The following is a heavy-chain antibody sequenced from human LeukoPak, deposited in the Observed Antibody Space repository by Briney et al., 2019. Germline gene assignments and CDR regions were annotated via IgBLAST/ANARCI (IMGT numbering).Heavy chain of an antibody. CDR3: ARGGPHSSWAKYYYYYMDV. CDR2: IIPIFGTA. Sequence: GASVKVSCKASGYTFTSYAISWVRQAPGQGLEWMGGIIPIFGTANYAQKFQGRVTITADESTSTAYMELSSLRSEDTAVYYCARGGPHSSWAKYYYYYMDVWGKGTTVTISS. J-gene: IGHJ6*03. CDR1: GYTFTSYA. D-gene: IGHD6-13*01. V-gene: IGHV1-69*13.